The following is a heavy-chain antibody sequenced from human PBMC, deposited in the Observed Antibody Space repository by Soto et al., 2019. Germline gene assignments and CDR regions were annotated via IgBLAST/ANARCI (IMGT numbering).Heavy chain of an antibody. CDR1: GFTFDDYA. Sequence: GWSLGLSCAASGFTFDDYAMHWVRQAPGKGLEWVSGISWNSGSIGYADSVKGRFTISRDNAKNSLYLQMNSLRAEDTALYYCAKEVGMVYAAHFDYWGQGTLVTVSS. J-gene: IGHJ4*02. CDR2: ISWNSGSI. D-gene: IGHD2-8*01. CDR3: AKEVGMVYAAHFDY. V-gene: IGHV3-9*01.